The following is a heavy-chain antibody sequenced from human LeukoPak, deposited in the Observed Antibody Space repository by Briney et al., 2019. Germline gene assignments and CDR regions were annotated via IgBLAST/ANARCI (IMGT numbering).Heavy chain of an antibody. CDR2: ISGSGGST. CDR3: AKDVISVAGTPRYFDY. CDR1: GFTFSSYA. Sequence: GGSLRLSCAASGFTFSSYAMSWVRQAPGKGLEWVSAISGSGGSTYYADSVKGRFTISRDNSKNTLYLQMNSLRAEDTAVYYCAKDVISVAGTPRYFDYWGQGTLVTVSS. V-gene: IGHV3-23*01. D-gene: IGHD6-19*01. J-gene: IGHJ4*02.